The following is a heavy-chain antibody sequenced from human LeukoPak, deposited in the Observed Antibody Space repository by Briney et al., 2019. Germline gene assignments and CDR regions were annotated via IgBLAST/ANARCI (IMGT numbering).Heavy chain of an antibody. CDR3: ARERAFYYFDY. Sequence: GSLRLSCAASGFTFTTYTIHWVRQAPGQGLEYVSVVVGNGGTTYYANSVKGRFTISRDNSKNTVYLQMGSLRAEDTAVYHCARERAFYYFDYWGQGALVTVSS. CDR1: GFTFTTYT. J-gene: IGHJ4*02. V-gene: IGHV3-64*01. CDR2: VVGNGGTT.